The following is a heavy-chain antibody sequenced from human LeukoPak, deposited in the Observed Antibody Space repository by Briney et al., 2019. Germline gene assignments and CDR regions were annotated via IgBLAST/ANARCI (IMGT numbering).Heavy chain of an antibody. Sequence: SGRSLRLSCETSGFTFSHYGIHWVRQVPGMGREWVAFIKYDGSKIYYAESVQGRFTISRDNSKNNLFLQMTRMRPQDTAVYYCATDGIPSATALANWGQGTLVTVSS. J-gene: IGHJ4*02. V-gene: IGHV3-30*02. CDR1: GFTFSHYG. D-gene: IGHD2/OR15-2a*01. CDR2: IKYDGSKI. CDR3: ATDGIPSATALAN.